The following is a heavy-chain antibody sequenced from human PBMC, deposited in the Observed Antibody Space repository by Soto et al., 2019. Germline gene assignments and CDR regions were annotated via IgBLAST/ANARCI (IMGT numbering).Heavy chain of an antibody. CDR2: ISHLETT. CDR1: GVTMSYGGYS. CDR3: ARGRYCLTGRCFPNWFDS. J-gene: IGHJ5*01. V-gene: IGHV4-30-2*05. Sequence: PSETLSLTCSVSGVTMSYGGYSWSWIRQSPGKGLEWLGYISHLETTYYNPSFESRVAISVDTSKSQFSLNVTSVTAADTAVYFCARGRYCLTGRCFPNWFDSWGQGALVTVSS. D-gene: IGHD7-27*01.